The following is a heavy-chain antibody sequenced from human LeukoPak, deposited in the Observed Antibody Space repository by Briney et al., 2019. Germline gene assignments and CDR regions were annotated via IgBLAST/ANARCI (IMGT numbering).Heavy chain of an antibody. V-gene: IGHV3-53*01. J-gene: IGHJ2*01. CDR1: GGSVGTKY. Sequence: GGSLTLSCEASGGSVGTKYMSWVRQSPGKGLEWLSILYSGADTYYAPSVKGRFTISRDTSKNPLFLNMTAPRTADTAVYYCARVEDHYRWYFDLWGRGTRVSVSS. CDR3: ARVEDHYRWYFDL. D-gene: IGHD3-10*01. CDR2: LYSGADT.